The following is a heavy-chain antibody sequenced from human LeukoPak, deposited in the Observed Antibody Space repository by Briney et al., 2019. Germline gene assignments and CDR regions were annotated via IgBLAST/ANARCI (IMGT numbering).Heavy chain of an antibody. CDR1: GFTVSINY. Sequence: GGSLRLSCAASGFTVSINYMSWVRQAPGKGLEWVSVVYSGGSTHYADSVKGRFTISRDNSKNTLYLHMNSLRAEDTAVYYCATADSGSYYSGFDYWGQGTLVTVSS. V-gene: IGHV3-66*01. CDR2: VYSGGST. CDR3: ATADSGSYYSGFDY. D-gene: IGHD1-26*01. J-gene: IGHJ4*02.